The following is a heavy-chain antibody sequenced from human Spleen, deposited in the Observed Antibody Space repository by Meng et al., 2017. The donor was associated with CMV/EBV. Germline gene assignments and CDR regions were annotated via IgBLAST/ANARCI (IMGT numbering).Heavy chain of an antibody. J-gene: IGHJ4*02. Sequence: GESLKISCAASGFTFSSYAMSWVRQAPGKGLEWVSAISGSGGSTYYADSVKGRFTISRDNSKNTLYLQMNSLRAEDTAVYYCAKGDCSSTSCTPTPRGFDYWGQGTLVTVSS. V-gene: IGHV3-23*01. CDR3: AKGDCSSTSCTPTPRGFDY. CDR1: GFTFSSYA. D-gene: IGHD2-2*01. CDR2: ISGSGGST.